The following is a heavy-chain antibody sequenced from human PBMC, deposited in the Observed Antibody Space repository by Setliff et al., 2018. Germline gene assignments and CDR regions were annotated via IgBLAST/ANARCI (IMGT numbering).Heavy chain of an antibody. J-gene: IGHJ6*03. CDR2: IYTSGST. V-gene: IGHV4-61*09. D-gene: IGHD6-19*01. Sequence: SETLSLTCSVSGGSISSGSDYWTWIRQPAGKGLEWIGHIYTSGSTNYSPSLKGRVTISLDTSKNQFSLKLSSVTAADTAVYYCARAISGWYSAHYYYMDVWGKGTTVTVSS. CDR3: ARAISGWYSAHYYYMDV. CDR1: GGSISSGSDY.